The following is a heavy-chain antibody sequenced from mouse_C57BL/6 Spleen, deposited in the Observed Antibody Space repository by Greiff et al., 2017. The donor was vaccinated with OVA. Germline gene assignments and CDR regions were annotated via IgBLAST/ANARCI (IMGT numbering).Heavy chain of an antibody. CDR2: ISSGSRTI. CDR1: GFTFSDYG. J-gene: IGHJ3*01. D-gene: IGHD1-1*01. CDR3: AGGNSGSSYGMAY. V-gene: IGHV5-17*01. Sequence: EVQGVESGGGLVKPGGSLKLSCAASGFTFSDYGMHWVRQAQEKGLEWVAYISSGSRTIYYADTVKGRFTISRDNAKDTLFLQMTRLRSEDTAMYYWAGGNSGSSYGMAYWGQGTLVTVSA.